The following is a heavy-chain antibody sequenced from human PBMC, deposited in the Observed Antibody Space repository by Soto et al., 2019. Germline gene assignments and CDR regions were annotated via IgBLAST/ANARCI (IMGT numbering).Heavy chain of an antibody. V-gene: IGHV1-69*01. CDR1: GGSFSSYA. CDR3: ASLRYKFDTSGAQTDYYYYGMDV. Sequence: QVQLVQSGAEVKKPGSSVTVSCTASGGSFSSYAISWVRQAPGQGLEWMGGIIPIFRTPDYAQKFQGRVTITADESTSTAYMDLSSLRSEATAVYYCASLRYKFDTSGAQTDYYYYGMDVWGQGTTVTVSS. CDR2: IIPIFRTP. D-gene: IGHD3-22*01. J-gene: IGHJ6*02.